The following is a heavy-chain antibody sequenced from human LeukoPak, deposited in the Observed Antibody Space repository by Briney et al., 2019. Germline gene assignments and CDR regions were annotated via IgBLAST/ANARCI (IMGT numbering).Heavy chain of an antibody. CDR3: AKAQGDHVIYDGSGYYFDY. CDR1: GFTFTNHA. J-gene: IGHJ4*02. CDR2: SSGSGEST. Sequence: GGSLRLSCTASGFTFTNHAMTWVRQAPGKGLEWVSVSSGSGESTFYADSVKGRFTISRDNSKNTLYLQMNSLRAEDTVVYYCAKAQGDHVIYDGSGYYFDYWGQGTLVTVSS. V-gene: IGHV3-23*01. D-gene: IGHD3-22*01.